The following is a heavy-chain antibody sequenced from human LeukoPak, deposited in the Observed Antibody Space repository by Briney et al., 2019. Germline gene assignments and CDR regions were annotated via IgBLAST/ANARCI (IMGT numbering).Heavy chain of an antibody. CDR2: IYTSGST. CDR3: ARDNYYSYYMDV. V-gene: IGHV4-4*07. J-gene: IGHJ6*03. CDR1: GGAISSYY. Sequence: SETLSLTCTVSGGAISSYYWSWIRQAAGKGLEWIGRIYTSGSTNYNPSLKSRVTMSVDTSKNQFSLKLSSVTAADTAVYYCARDNYYSYYMDVRGKGTTVTVSS.